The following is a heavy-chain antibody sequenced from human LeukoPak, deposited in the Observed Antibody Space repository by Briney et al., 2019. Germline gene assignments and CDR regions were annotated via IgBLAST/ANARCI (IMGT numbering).Heavy chain of an antibody. Sequence: SQTLSLTCAISGDSVSSNSAAWNWISQSQARGLEWLGRTYYRSKWYNDYAVSVIIRITINPDTSKNQFSLQLNSVSPEDTAVYYCASSSASSGWYDYWGQGTLVTVSS. J-gene: IGHJ4*02. CDR3: ASSSASSGWYDY. CDR2: TYYRSKWYN. D-gene: IGHD6-19*01. V-gene: IGHV6-1*01. CDR1: GDSVSSNSAA.